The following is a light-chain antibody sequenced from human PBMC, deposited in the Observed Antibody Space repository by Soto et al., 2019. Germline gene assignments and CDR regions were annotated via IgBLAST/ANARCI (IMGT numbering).Light chain of an antibody. V-gene: IGKV1-5*01. CDR2: DAS. CDR1: QSISSW. CDR3: QQYDNLPRT. J-gene: IGKJ1*01. Sequence: DIQMTQSPSTLSASVGDIVTITCRASQSISSWLAWYQQKPGKAPKLLIYDASSLESGVPSRFSGSGSGTDFTFTISSLQPEDVATYYCQQYDNLPRTFGQGTKVDNK.